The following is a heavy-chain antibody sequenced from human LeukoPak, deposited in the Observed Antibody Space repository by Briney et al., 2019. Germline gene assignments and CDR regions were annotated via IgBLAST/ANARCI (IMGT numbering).Heavy chain of an antibody. CDR2: IYYSGST. CDR3: AREERHITIFGVVIGWFDP. Sequence: SETLSLTCTVSGGSISSYYWSWIRQPPWKGLEWIGYIYYSGSTNYNPSLKSRVTISVDTSKNQFSLKLSSVTAADTAVYYCAREERHITIFGVVIGWFDPWGQGTLVTVSS. J-gene: IGHJ5*02. CDR1: GGSISSYY. V-gene: IGHV4-59*01. D-gene: IGHD3-3*01.